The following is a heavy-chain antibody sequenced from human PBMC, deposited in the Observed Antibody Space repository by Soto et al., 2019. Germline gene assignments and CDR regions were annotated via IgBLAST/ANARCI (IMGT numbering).Heavy chain of an antibody. V-gene: IGHV3-7*01. CDR3: ATKTNTVPKSSYWYFDL. CDR1: GFTFSSYW. Sequence: GGSLRLSCAASGFTFSSYWMSWVRQAPGKGLEWVANIKQDGSEKYYVDSVKGRFTISRDNAKNSLYLQMNSLRAEDTAVYYCATKTNTVPKSSYWYFDLWGRGTLVTVSS. J-gene: IGHJ2*01. CDR2: IKQDGSEK. D-gene: IGHD4-17*01.